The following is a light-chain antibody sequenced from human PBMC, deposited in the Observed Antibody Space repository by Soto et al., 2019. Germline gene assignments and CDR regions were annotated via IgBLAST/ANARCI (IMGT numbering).Light chain of an antibody. V-gene: IGKV1-8*01. Sequence: AIRMTQSPSSFSASTGDRVTIICRENQDISSSLAWYRQKPGGAPKLLIYSAFTLQSGVPSRFSGSGSGTDFTLTISCLQSEDFATYYCQQYYTYPCTFGQGTKVDIK. J-gene: IGKJ2*02. CDR2: SAF. CDR1: QDISSS. CDR3: QQYYTYPCT.